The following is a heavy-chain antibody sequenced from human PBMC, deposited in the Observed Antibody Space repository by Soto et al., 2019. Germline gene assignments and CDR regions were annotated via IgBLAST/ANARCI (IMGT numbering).Heavy chain of an antibody. Sequence: ASVKVSCKASGFSYDINWVRQATGQGLEWMGWMNPNSGNTGYAQKFQGRVTMTRNTSISTAYMELSSLRSEDTAVYYCARGLVYCSGGSCNWFDPWGQGTLVTVSS. V-gene: IGHV1-8*01. D-gene: IGHD2-15*01. CDR2: MNPNSGNT. J-gene: IGHJ5*02. CDR1: GFSYD. CDR3: ARGLVYCSGGSCNWFDP.